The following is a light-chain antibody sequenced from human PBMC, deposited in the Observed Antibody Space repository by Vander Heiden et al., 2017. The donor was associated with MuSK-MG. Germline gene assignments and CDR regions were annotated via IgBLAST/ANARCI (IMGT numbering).Light chain of an antibody. CDR2: DAS. Sequence: DIQVIQSPSSLSAAVGDRVTITCQASQDIQNHLNWYQHKVGKDPKLLVYDASTLQTGVPSRFSGSGSGTDFTFTISSLQPEDIATYYCQQYDNLPVFGQGTKLEIK. CDR1: QDIQNH. CDR3: QQYDNLPV. J-gene: IGKJ2*01. V-gene: IGKV1-33*01.